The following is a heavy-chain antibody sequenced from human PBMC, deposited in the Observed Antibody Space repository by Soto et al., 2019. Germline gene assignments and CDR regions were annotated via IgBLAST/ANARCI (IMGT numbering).Heavy chain of an antibody. CDR2: IYYSGST. CDR3: ARDHPLTLLRYFYWLPHYYYYGMDV. CDR1: GGSVSSGSYY. D-gene: IGHD3-9*01. Sequence: SETLSLTCTVSGGSVSSGSYYWSWIRQPPGKGLEWIGYIYYSGSTNYNPSLKSRVTISVDTSKNQFSLKLSSVTAADTAVYYCARDHPLTLLRYFYWLPHYYYYGMDVWGQGTTVTVSS. V-gene: IGHV4-61*01. J-gene: IGHJ6*02.